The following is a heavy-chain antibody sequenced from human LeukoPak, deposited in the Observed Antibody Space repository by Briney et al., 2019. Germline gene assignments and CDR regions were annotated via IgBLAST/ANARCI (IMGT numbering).Heavy chain of an antibody. CDR3: ARDPYSSSSHYYYYMDV. D-gene: IGHD6-6*01. J-gene: IGHJ6*03. Sequence: SVKPSCTASGYTFTGYYMHWVRQAPGHGREWMVWINPTSGGTNYAQKFQGRVTMTRDTSISTAYMELSRLRSDDTAVYYCARDPYSSSSHYYYYMDVWGKGTTVTVSS. CDR2: INPTSGGT. CDR1: GYTFTGYY. V-gene: IGHV1-2*02.